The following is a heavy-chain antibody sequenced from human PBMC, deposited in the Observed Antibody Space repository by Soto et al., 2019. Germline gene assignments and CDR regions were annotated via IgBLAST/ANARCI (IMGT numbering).Heavy chain of an antibody. J-gene: IGHJ3*02. CDR1: GGTFSSYA. V-gene: IGHV1-69*13. CDR3: ATPYDFWSGYYTGAFDI. D-gene: IGHD3-3*01. Sequence: GASVKVSCKASGGTFSSYAISWVLQAPGQGLEWMGGIIPIFGTANYAQKFQGRVTITADESTSTAYMELSSLGSEDTAVYYCATPYDFWSGYYTGAFDIWGQGTMVTVSS. CDR2: IIPIFGTA.